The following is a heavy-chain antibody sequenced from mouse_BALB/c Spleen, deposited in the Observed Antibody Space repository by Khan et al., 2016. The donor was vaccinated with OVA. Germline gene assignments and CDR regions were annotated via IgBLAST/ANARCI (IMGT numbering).Heavy chain of an antibody. CDR2: IWSGGST. CDR3: ARNYDYGEGLAY. CDR1: GFSLTTYG. J-gene: IGHJ3*01. Sequence: QVQLKESGPGLVQPSQSLSITCTVSGFSLTTYGVHWVRQSPRKGLEWLGVIWSGGSTDYNAPFISRLSISKDSSKSQVFFKMNSLQVNDTAIYYCARNYDYGEGLAYWGQGTRVTVSA. D-gene: IGHD2-4*01. V-gene: IGHV2-2*02.